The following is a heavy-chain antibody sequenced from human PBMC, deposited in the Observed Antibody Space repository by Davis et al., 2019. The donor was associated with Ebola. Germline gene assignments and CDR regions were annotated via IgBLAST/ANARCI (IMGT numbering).Heavy chain of an antibody. CDR3: ARVGYDFWSGYNSNNWFDP. V-gene: IGHV4-61*08. CDR2: IYYSGST. CDR1: GGSISSGGYY. J-gene: IGHJ5*02. Sequence: SETLSLTCTVSGGSISSGGYYWSWIRQPPGKGLEWIGYIYYSGSTNYNPSLKSRVTISVDTSKNQFSLKLSSVTAADTAVYYCARVGYDFWSGYNSNNWFDPWGQGTLVTVSS. D-gene: IGHD3-3*01.